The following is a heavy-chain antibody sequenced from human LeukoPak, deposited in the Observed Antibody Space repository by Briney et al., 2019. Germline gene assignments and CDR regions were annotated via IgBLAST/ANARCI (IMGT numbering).Heavy chain of an antibody. V-gene: IGHV5-51*01. Sequence: GESLKISCKGSGYSFSNYWIGWVRQMPGKGLEWMGIIYPGDSDTRYSPSFQGQVTISADKSISTAYLQWSSLKASDTAMYYCARHDRSTSNYFDYWGQGTLVTVSS. CDR3: ARHDRSTSNYFDY. D-gene: IGHD6-13*01. J-gene: IGHJ4*02. CDR2: IYPGDSDT. CDR1: GYSFSNYW.